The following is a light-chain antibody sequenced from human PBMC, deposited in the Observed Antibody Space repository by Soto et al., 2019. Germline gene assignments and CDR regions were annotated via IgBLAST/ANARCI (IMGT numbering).Light chain of an antibody. J-gene: IGKJ4*01. CDR2: DTS. V-gene: IGKV3-15*01. Sequence: RVMTQSPVTLSVSPGESATLSCRASQSVSSHVAWSQQKAGRAPRLLIYDTSSRVTGVPARFSGSGSEPEFTLTISGLQSEDFAVYYCQQYDNWPLTFGGGTTLQIK. CDR1: QSVSSH. CDR3: QQYDNWPLT.